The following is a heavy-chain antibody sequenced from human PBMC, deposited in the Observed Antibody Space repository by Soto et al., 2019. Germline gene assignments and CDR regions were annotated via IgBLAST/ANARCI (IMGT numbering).Heavy chain of an antibody. J-gene: IGHJ4*02. CDR1: GGGNLRDYR. D-gene: IGHD2-21*01. Sequence: QVQLVQSGAEVQEPGSSVKVSCKASGGGNLRDYRTSWVRRAPGQGLEWMGGIIPKLGSADYAQNSQGRVTITADESTNTGYMELRTLRSDDTAVYYCARGGDGYHFGAVYSGQGTPVTVSS. V-gene: IGHV1-69*01. CDR3: ARGGDGYHFGAVY. CDR2: IIPKLGSA.